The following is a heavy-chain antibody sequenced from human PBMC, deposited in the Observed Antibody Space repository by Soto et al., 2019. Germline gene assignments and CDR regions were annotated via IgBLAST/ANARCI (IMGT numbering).Heavy chain of an antibody. Sequence: GGSLRLSCAASGITFTSYAMSWVRQAPGKGLEWVSTISGGGSRTQYADSVKGRFTISRDISKNTLYLQMNSLRAEDTALYYCAKDGVQADFYYYYMDVWGKGTTVTSP. CDR3: AKDGVQADFYYYYMDV. V-gene: IGHV3-23*01. D-gene: IGHD3-3*01. J-gene: IGHJ6*03. CDR1: GITFTSYA. CDR2: ISGGGSRT.